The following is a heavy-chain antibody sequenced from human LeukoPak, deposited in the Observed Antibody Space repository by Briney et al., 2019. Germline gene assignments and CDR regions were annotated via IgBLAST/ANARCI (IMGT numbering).Heavy chain of an antibody. J-gene: IGHJ5*02. CDR1: GGSISSSSYY. D-gene: IGHD4-17*01. Sequence: PSETLSLTCTVSGGSISSSSYYWGWIRQPPGKGLEWIGSIHYSGDTYYNPSLRSRVSISVDTSKNQFSLKLNSVTAADTAVYYCARDHGDYGNWFDPWGQGTLVTVSS. CDR2: IHYSGDT. CDR3: ARDHGDYGNWFDP. V-gene: IGHV4-39*07.